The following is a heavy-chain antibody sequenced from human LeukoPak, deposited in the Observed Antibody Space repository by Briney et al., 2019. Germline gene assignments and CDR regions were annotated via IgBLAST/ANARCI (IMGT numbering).Heavy chain of an antibody. CDR2: INHSGST. J-gene: IGHJ4*02. CDR3: ARDESRDGYNYDY. V-gene: IGHV4-34*01. Sequence: SETLSLTCAVYGGSFRGYYWSRIRQPPGKGLEWIGEINHSGSTNYNPSLKSRDTISVDTSKNQFSLKLSSVTAADTAVYYCARDESRDGYNYDYWGQGTLVTVSS. CDR1: GGSFRGYY. D-gene: IGHD5-24*01.